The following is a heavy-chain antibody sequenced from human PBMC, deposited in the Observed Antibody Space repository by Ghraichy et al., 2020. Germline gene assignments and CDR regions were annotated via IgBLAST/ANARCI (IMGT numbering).Heavy chain of an antibody. Sequence: SQTLSLTCAVYGGSFSGYYWSWIRQPPGKGLEWIGEINHSGSTNYNPSLKSRVTISVDTSKNQFSLKLSSVTAADTAVYYCARVVSRSSNYVARTLPGYYYDGMDVWGQGTTVTVSS. V-gene: IGHV4-34*01. J-gene: IGHJ6*02. CDR2: INHSGST. CDR1: GGSFSGYY. CDR3: ARVVSRSSNYVARTLPGYYYDGMDV. D-gene: IGHD4-11*01.